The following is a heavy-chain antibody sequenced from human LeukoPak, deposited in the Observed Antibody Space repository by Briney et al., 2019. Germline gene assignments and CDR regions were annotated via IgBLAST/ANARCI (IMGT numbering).Heavy chain of an antibody. D-gene: IGHD1-26*01. J-gene: IGHJ4*02. Sequence: ASVKVSCKASGYTFTSYGISWVRQDPGQGLEWMGWISAYNGNTNNAQYLKGRDTMDKDPYTRTAYMEVRSMRSDDTAMYYCARDRVVGARYSDNWGQGTLVTVSS. CDR3: ARDRVVGARYSDN. CDR1: GYTFTSYG. CDR2: ISAYNGNT. V-gene: IGHV1-18*01.